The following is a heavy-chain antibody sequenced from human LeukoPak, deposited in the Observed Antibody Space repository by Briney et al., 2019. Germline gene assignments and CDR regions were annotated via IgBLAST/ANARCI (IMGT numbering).Heavy chain of an antibody. D-gene: IGHD4-17*01. Sequence: SETLSLTCAVYGGSFSGYYGSWIRQPPGKGLEWIGEINHSGSTNYNPSLKSRVTISVDTSKNQFSLKLSSVTAADTAVYYCATHTVTNDNWGQGTLVTVSS. CDR1: GGSFSGYY. CDR3: ATHTVTNDN. J-gene: IGHJ4*02. V-gene: IGHV4-34*01. CDR2: INHSGST.